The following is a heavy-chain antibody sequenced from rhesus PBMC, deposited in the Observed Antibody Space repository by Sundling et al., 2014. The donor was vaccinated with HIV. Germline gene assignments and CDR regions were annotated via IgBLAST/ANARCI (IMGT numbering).Heavy chain of an antibody. D-gene: IGHD3-9*01. Sequence: QVQLQESGPGLVKPSETLSLTCAVSGYSINSDYYWNWIRQLSGTNYLKPSLKSRVTLSVDTSKNQFSVKLNSVTAADTAVYYCARDETPGEDDYGYYFHAFDFW. CDR1: GYSINSDYY. V-gene: IGHV4-99*02. CDR3: ARDETPGEDDYGYYFHAFDF. CDR2: SGTN. J-gene: IGHJ3*01.